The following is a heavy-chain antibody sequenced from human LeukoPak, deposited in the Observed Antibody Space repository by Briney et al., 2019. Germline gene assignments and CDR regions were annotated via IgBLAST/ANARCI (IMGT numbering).Heavy chain of an antibody. D-gene: IGHD3-22*01. Sequence: SRVTMSIDTSKNQFSLRLNSVTAADTAVYYCARENYYDSSGYSEGMDVWGQGTMVTVSS. J-gene: IGHJ3*01. V-gene: IGHV4-4*06. CDR3: ARENYYDSSGYSEGMDV.